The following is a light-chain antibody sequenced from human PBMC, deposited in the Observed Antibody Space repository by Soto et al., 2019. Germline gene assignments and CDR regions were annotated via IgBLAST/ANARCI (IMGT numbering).Light chain of an antibody. J-gene: IGLJ2*01. CDR3: SSYAGSKNLI. V-gene: IGLV2-8*01. Sequence: QSALTQPPSASGSPGQSVTISCTGTSSDVGGYNYVSWYQQHPGKAPKLIIYDVSKRPSGVPDRFSGSKSGNTASLTVSGLQTEDEADYYCSSYAGSKNLIFGGGTQLTVL. CDR1: SSDVGGYNY. CDR2: DVS.